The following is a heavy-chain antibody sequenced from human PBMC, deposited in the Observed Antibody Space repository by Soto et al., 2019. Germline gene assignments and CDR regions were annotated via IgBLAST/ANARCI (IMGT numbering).Heavy chain of an antibody. CDR3: ARDGPPTTTGVGPSYTMDV. D-gene: IGHD3-3*01. V-gene: IGHV1-46*01. CDR1: GYTFTSYQ. CDR2: INLSGGRI. Sequence: QMQLVQSGAEVKKPGASVKVSCKASGYTFTSYQMHWVRQAPGQGLEWMGIINLSGGRITYAPRFQGRVMMTRDTSTNTVYMELRSQRSEDTAVYYCARDGPPTTTGVGPSYTMDVWGQGTPVTVS. J-gene: IGHJ6*02.